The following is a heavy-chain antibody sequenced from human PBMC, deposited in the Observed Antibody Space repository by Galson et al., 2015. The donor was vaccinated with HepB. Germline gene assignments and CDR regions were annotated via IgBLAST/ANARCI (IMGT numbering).Heavy chain of an antibody. D-gene: IGHD1-1*01. CDR1: GFTFSSLG. Sequence: CAASGFTFSSLGMTWVREAPGKGLECVSAISVRGDSTDYADSVKGRFTISRDNSKNMLYLQMNNLRAEDTAVYYCVKGTTNIDNWGQGTLVTVSS. CDR3: VKGTTNIDN. J-gene: IGHJ4*02. CDR2: ISVRGDST. V-gene: IGHV3-23*01.